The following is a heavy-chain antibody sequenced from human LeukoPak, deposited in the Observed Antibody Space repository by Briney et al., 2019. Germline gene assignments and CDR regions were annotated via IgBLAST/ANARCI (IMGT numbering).Heavy chain of an antibody. CDR1: GFTFSSYA. J-gene: IGHJ4*02. Sequence: GGSLRLSCAASGFTFSSYAMSWVRQAPGKGLEWVSAISGSGGSTYYADSVKGRFTISRDNSKNTLYLQMNSLRAEDTAVYYCAKVYRSSTSCYGVRGGYYFDYWGQGTLVTVSS. D-gene: IGHD2-2*01. V-gene: IGHV3-23*01. CDR3: AKVYRSSTSCYGVRGGYYFDY. CDR2: ISGSGGST.